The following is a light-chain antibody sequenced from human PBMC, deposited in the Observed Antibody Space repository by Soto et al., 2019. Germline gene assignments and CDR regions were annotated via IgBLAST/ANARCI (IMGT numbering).Light chain of an antibody. CDR2: SNN. CDR1: SANIGSNT. Sequence: QSVLTQPPSASGTPGQRVTISCSGSSANIGSNTVNWYQQLPGTAPKLLIYSNNQRPSGVPDRFSGSKSGTSASLAISGLQYEDEADYYCAAWDDSMHGYVFGTGTKLTVL. CDR3: AAWDDSMHGYV. V-gene: IGLV1-44*01. J-gene: IGLJ1*01.